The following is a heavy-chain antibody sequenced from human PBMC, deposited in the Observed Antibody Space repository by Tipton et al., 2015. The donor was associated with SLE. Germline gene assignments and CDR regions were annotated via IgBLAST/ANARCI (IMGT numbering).Heavy chain of an antibody. Sequence: TLSLTCSVSGASISTYYWGWIRRAPGKGLEWVGCMRHSGITNYNPSLKSRVTMSVDTSKNQLSLNLNSVTAADTAVYYCARGGGDSSSCQDFDRWGQGTLVTVSS. CDR1: GASISTYY. V-gene: IGHV4-59*01. J-gene: IGHJ4*02. D-gene: IGHD6-13*01. CDR2: MRHSGIT. CDR3: ARGGGDSSSCQDFDR.